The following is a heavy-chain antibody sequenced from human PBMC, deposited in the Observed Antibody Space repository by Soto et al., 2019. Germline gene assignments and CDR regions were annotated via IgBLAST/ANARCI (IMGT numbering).Heavy chain of an antibody. CDR3: ARSPYYYDSSRYYYY. J-gene: IGHJ4*02. V-gene: IGHV3-21*01. Sequence: EVQLVESGGGLVKPGGSLRLSCAASGFTFSSYSMNWFRQAPGKGLEWVSSISSSSSYIYYPDSVKGRFTIYRDNAKNSLYLQMNSLRAEDTAVYYCARSPYYYDSSRYYYYWGQGTLVTVSS. CDR2: ISSSSSYI. D-gene: IGHD3-22*01. CDR1: GFTFSSYS.